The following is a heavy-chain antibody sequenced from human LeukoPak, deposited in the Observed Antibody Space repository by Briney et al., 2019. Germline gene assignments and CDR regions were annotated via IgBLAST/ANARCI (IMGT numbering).Heavy chain of an antibody. V-gene: IGHV1-69*04. CDR2: IIPIFGIA. Sequence: SVKVSCKASGGTFSSYAISWVRQAPGQGLEWMGRIIPIFGIANYAQKFQGRVTITADKSTSTAYMELSSLRSEDTAVYYCARHPPGGYWFDPWGQGTLVTVSS. CDR3: ARHPPGGYWFDP. J-gene: IGHJ5*02. CDR1: GGTFSSYA.